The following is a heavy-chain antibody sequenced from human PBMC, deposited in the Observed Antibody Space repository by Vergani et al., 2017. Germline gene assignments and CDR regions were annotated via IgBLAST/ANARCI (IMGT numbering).Heavy chain of an antibody. CDR2: IKADGSEK. V-gene: IGHV3-7*02. CDR3: ARGYPLPDF. D-gene: IGHD2-2*01. J-gene: IGHJ4*02. CDR1: GYSITNYW. Sequence: EVQLVQSGAEVKKPGESLKISCQGSGYSITNYWIAWVRQRPGKGLEWVANIKADGSEKYYVDSVKGRFTISRDNDMNSVYLQMNSLGVEDTAVYYCARGYPLPDFWGQGTLVTVSS.